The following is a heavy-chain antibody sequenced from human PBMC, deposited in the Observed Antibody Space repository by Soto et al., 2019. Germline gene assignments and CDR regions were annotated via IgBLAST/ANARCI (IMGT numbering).Heavy chain of an antibody. CDR1: GFTFSSYA. CDR2: ISGSGGST. Sequence: HPGGSLRLSCAASGFTFSSYAMSWVRQAPGKGLEWVSAISGSGGSTYYADSVKGRFTISRGNSKNTLYLQMNSLRAEDTAVYYCAKAPLPYNWNYPNWFDPWGQETLVTVSS. D-gene: IGHD1-7*01. J-gene: IGHJ5*02. CDR3: AKAPLPYNWNYPNWFDP. V-gene: IGHV3-23*01.